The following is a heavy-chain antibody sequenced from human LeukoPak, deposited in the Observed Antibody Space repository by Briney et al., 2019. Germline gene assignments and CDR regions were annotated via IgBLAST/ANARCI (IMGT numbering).Heavy chain of an antibody. CDR1: GFTFKNAW. CDR3: FIMGTTTTDY. J-gene: IGHJ4*02. CDR2: IYHSGST. D-gene: IGHD1-26*01. Sequence: PGGSLRLSCAASGFTFKNAWMSWVRQPPGKGLEWIGEIYHSGSTNYNPSLKSRVTISVDKSKNQFSLNLSSVTATAVYYCVIFIMGTTTTDYWGQGTLVTVSS. V-gene: IGHV4-4*02.